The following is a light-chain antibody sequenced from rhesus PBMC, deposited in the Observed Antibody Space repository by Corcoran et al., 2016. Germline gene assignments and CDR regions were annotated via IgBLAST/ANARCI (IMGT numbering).Light chain of an antibody. Sequence: DIQMTQSPSSLSASVGDTVTITCRASQSISSWLAWYQQKPGKAPKLLIYKASSLQSGVPSRCSGSGSGTDFTLTISSLQSEDCATDYCQQYSSSPYRFGQGTKVEIK. CDR2: KAS. CDR3: QQYSSSPYR. V-gene: IGKV1-22*01. CDR1: QSISSW. J-gene: IGKJ2*01.